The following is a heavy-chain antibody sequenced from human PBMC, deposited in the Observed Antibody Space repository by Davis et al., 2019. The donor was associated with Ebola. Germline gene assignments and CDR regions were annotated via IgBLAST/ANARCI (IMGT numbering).Heavy chain of an antibody. J-gene: IGHJ4*02. CDR1: GFTFSNAW. CDR3: AKDSGGRWLQLDS. D-gene: IGHD5-24*01. Sequence: GGSLRLSCAASGFTFSNAWMSWVRQAPGKGLEWVGRIKSKTDGGTTDYAAPVKGRFTISRDDSKNTLYLQMNSLRAEDTAIYYCAKDSGGRWLQLDSWGQGTLVTVSS. V-gene: IGHV3-15*01. CDR2: IKSKTDGGTT.